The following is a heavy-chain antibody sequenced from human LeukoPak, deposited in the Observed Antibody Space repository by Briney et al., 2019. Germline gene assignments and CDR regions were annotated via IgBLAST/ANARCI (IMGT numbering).Heavy chain of an antibody. CDR1: EFTFSSYW. Sequence: GGSLRLSCAASEFTFSSYWMHWVRQAPGKGLEWVSAISGSSSNTYYADSVKGRFTISRDNSQNTLYLQMNSLRAEDTAVYYCAKLIAAAGDYWGQGTLVTVSS. CDR2: ISGSSSNT. J-gene: IGHJ4*02. D-gene: IGHD6-13*01. V-gene: IGHV3-23*01. CDR3: AKLIAAAGDY.